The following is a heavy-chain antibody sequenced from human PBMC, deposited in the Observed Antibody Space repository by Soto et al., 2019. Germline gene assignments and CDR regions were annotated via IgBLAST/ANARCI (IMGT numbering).Heavy chain of an antibody. CDR2: INPNSGGT. V-gene: IGHV1-2*02. Sequence: ASVKVSCKXSGYTFSDYYIHWVRQAPGQGLEWMGWINPNSGGTKYAPKFQGGVTMTRDTSITTAYMELSRLRSGDTAVYYCARHPQIFGVVRWFAPWGQGTLVTVSS. CDR1: GYTFSDYY. J-gene: IGHJ5*02. D-gene: IGHD3-3*01. CDR3: ARHPQIFGVVRWFAP.